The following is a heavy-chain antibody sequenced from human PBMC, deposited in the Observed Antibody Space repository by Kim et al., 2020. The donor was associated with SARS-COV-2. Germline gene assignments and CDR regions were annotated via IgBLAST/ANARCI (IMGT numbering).Heavy chain of an antibody. J-gene: IGHJ6*02. Sequence: SAQKFQGRVTITADESTSTAYMELSSLRSEDTAVYYCARSPAMVSDGMDVWGQGTTVTVSS. V-gene: IGHV1-69*01. CDR3: ARSPAMVSDGMDV. D-gene: IGHD5-18*01.